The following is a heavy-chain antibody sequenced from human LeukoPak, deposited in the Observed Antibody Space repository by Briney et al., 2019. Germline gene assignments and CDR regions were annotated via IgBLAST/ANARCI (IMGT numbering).Heavy chain of an antibody. D-gene: IGHD1-26*01. CDR2: INPNSGGT. CDR3: ARGPWSGSYPILWVY. J-gene: IGHJ4*02. CDR1: GYTFTGYY. V-gene: IGHV1-2*04. Sequence: ASVKVSCKASGYTFTGYYMHWVRQAPGQGLEWMGWINPNSGGTNYAQKFQGWVTMTRDTSISTAYMELSRLRSDDTAVYYCARGPWSGSYPILWVYWGQGTLVTVSS.